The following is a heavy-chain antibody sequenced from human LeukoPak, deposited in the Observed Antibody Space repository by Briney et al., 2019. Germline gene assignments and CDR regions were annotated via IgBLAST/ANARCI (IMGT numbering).Heavy chain of an antibody. Sequence: SETLSLTYAVYGGSFSGYYRGWIRQPPGKGLEWIGSIYYSGSTYYNPSLKSRVTISVDTSKNQFSLKLSSVTAADTDVYYCARQSSGSSGFDYWGQGTLVTVSS. CDR2: IYYSGST. CDR1: GGSFSGYY. J-gene: IGHJ4*02. V-gene: IGHV4-39*01. D-gene: IGHD3-22*01. CDR3: ARQSSGSSGFDY.